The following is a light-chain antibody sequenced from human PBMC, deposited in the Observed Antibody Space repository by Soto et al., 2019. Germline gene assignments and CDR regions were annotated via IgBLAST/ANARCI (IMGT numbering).Light chain of an antibody. Sequence: EIVLTQSPGTLSLSPGERATLSCRASQSVSSSYLAWYQQKPGQAPRLLIYGASSRATGIPDRSSGSGSGTDFTLTITRLEPEDFAVYYCQQYASSRTFGQGTKVDIK. J-gene: IGKJ1*01. CDR1: QSVSSSY. CDR2: GAS. V-gene: IGKV3-20*01. CDR3: QQYASSRT.